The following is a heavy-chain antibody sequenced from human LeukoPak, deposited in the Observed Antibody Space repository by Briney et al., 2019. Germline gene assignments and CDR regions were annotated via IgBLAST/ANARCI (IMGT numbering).Heavy chain of an antibody. V-gene: IGHV3-30*09. CDR3: ARGRCCTTSSCYSYYHYYNMDV. CDR1: GFTFSSHA. J-gene: IGHJ6*03. CDR2: ISFDGSNK. Sequence: GGSLRLSCVASGFTFSSHAMHWVRQAPGKGLEWVAVISFDGSNKYYTGSVKGRFAISRDNSKNTLYLQMNSLRAEDTAVYYCARGRCCTTSSCYSYYHYYNMDVWGKGTTVTVSS. D-gene: IGHD2-2*01.